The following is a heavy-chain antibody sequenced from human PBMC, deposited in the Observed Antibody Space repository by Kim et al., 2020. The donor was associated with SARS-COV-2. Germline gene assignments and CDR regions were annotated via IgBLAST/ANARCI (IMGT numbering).Heavy chain of an antibody. CDR3: ARGARDFWSGYYRVGYYYGMDV. CDR1: GYTFTSYY. J-gene: IGHJ6*02. V-gene: IGHV1-46*01. Sequence: ASVKVSCKASGYTFTSYYMHWVRQAPGQGLEWMGIINPSGGSTSYAQKFQGRVTMTRDTSTSTVYMELSSLRSEDTAVYYCARGARDFWSGYYRVGYYYGMDVWGQGTTVTVSS. CDR2: INPSGGST. D-gene: IGHD3-3*01.